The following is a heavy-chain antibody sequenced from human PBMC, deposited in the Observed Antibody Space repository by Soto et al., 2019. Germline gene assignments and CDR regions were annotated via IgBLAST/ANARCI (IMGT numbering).Heavy chain of an antibody. V-gene: IGHV3-21*01. CDR3: ARESDSSSMTLDY. CDR1: GFTFRRYA. CDR2: ISSSSSYR. Sequence: GGSQRLSCAASGFTFRRYAMSWVRQAPGKGLEWVSAISSSSSYRYYADSVKGRFTISRDNAKNSLYLQMNSLRAEDTAVYYCARESDSSSMTLDYWGQGTLVTVSS. J-gene: IGHJ4*02. D-gene: IGHD6-6*01.